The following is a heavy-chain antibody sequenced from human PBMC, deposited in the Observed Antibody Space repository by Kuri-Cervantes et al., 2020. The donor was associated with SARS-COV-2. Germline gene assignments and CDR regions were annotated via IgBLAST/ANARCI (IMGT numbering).Heavy chain of an antibody. D-gene: IGHD3-3*01. J-gene: IGHJ6*02. V-gene: IGHV1-46*01. CDR1: GYTFTSYY. CDR3: ARDRDTIFGVAYGDYYYYGMDV. CDR2: SNPSGGST. Sequence: ASVKVSCKASGYTFTSYYMHWVRQAPGQGLEWMGISNPSGGSTSYAQKFQGRVTMTRDTSTSTVYMELSSRRSEDTAVYYCARDRDTIFGVAYGDYYYYGMDVWGQGNTVPGAS.